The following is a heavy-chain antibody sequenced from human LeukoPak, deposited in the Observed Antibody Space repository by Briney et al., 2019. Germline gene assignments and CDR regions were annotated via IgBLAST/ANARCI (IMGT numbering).Heavy chain of an antibody. CDR2: IQQDGSEK. CDR3: ARARDSSSWFSSDY. CDR1: GFTFSSYW. J-gene: IGHJ4*02. D-gene: IGHD6-13*01. V-gene: IGHV3-7*04. Sequence: GGSLRLACAASGFTFSSYWMNWVCQAPGKGLERVTNIQQDGSEKYYVDSVKGRFTISRDNAKNSLYLQMNSLRAEDTAVYYCARARDSSSWFSSDYWGQGTLVTVSS.